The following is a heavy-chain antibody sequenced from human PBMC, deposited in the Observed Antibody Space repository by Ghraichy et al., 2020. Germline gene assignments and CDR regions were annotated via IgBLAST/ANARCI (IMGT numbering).Heavy chain of an antibody. CDR1: GFIFTTYW. J-gene: IGHJ4*02. CDR3: AGGGKWLGFDY. V-gene: IGHV3-7*01. CDR2: IKEDGSEK. Sequence: WGSLRLSCEASGFIFTTYWMSWVRQAPGKGLEWVANIKEDGSEKYYVDSVKGRFTISRDNTKNSLYLQMNSLRAEDTAVYYCAGGGKWLGFDYWGQGTLVTVSS. D-gene: IGHD6-19*01.